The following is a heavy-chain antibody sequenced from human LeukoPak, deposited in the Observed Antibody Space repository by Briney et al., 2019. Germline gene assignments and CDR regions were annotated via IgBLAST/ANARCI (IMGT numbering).Heavy chain of an antibody. J-gene: IGHJ4*02. CDR3: ARVYCGGHCYDY. Sequence: GGSLRLSCAAAGFTVSSNYMSWVRQAPGKGRGWVSVIYSGGSTYYADSVQGRFTHSSDNSNNTLYLQLTSLRADDTAVYYCARVYCGGHCYDYWGQGTLVTVSS. CDR1: GFTVSSNY. V-gene: IGHV3-53*01. D-gene: IGHD2-21*01. CDR2: IYSGGST.